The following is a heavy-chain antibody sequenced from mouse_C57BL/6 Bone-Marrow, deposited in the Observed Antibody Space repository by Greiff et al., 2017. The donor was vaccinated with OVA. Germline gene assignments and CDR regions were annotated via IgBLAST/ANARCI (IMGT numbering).Heavy chain of an antibody. CDR2: INPSNGGT. Sequence: QVQLQQPGTELVKPGASVKLSCKASGYTFTSYWMHWVKQRPGQGLEWIGNINPSNGGTNYNEKFKSKATLTVDNSSRPAYMPLSSLTSEDSAVYSWAREGVTTVVADAMDDWGQGTSVTVSS. CDR3: AREGVTTVVADAMDD. CDR1: GYTFTSYW. D-gene: IGHD1-1*01. J-gene: IGHJ4*01. V-gene: IGHV1-53*01.